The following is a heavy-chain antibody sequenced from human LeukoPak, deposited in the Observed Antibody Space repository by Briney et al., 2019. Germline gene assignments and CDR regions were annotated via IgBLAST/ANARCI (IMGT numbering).Heavy chain of an antibody. CDR1: GGTISSSSYY. CDR3: ARSLASRYYFDY. Sequence: SETLSLTCTVSGGTISSSSYYWGWIRQPPGKGLEWIGSIDYSGSTYYNPSLKSRITISVDTSKNQFSLKLSSVTAADTAVYYCARSLASRYYFDYWGQGTLVTVSS. D-gene: IGHD5-12*01. J-gene: IGHJ4*02. V-gene: IGHV4-39*01. CDR2: IDYSGST.